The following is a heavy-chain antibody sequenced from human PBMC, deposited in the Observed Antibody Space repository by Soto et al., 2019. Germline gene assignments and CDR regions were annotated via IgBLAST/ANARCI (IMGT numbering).Heavy chain of an antibody. CDR3: ARALDSNYPSNWFDP. CDR1: GFTFSGYS. Sequence: PGGSLSDSSAAAGFTFSGYSMSLVRPAQGKGLEWVSSISSSSSYVYYADSVKGRFTISRDNAKNSLYLQMNSLRAEDTAVYYCARALDSNYPSNWFDPWGQGTLVTVSS. D-gene: IGHD4-4*01. CDR2: ISSSSSYV. V-gene: IGHV3-21*01. J-gene: IGHJ5*02.